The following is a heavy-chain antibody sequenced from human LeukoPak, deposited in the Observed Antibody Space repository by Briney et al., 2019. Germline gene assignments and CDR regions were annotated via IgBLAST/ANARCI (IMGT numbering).Heavy chain of an antibody. Sequence: PGGSLRLSCAASGLTFSTYWMHWVRQVPGKGLVWVSQINGDGSSTFYADSVKGRFTISRDNSKNTLYLQVNSLRVEDTAVYYCARGGVPGGFDIWGQGTTVTV. CDR1: GLTFSTYW. CDR3: ARGGVPGGFDI. J-gene: IGHJ3*02. CDR2: INGDGSST. D-gene: IGHD2-15*01. V-gene: IGHV3-74*01.